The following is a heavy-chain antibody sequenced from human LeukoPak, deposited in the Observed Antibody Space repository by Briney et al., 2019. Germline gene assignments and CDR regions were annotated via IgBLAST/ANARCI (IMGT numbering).Heavy chain of an antibody. CDR3: ARRVGRYFGERAYYYNYMDV. V-gene: IGHV4-59*01. D-gene: IGHD3-10*01. J-gene: IGHJ6*03. CDR1: GGSISNSY. Sequence: PSETLSLTCSVSGGSISNSYWSWVRQPPGKGLEWIGYIHYTGTTNYNPSLKSRVRISVDTSKNQFSLNLNSVTAADTAVYYCARRVGRYFGERAYYYNYMDVWDKGTTVTISS. CDR2: IHYTGTT.